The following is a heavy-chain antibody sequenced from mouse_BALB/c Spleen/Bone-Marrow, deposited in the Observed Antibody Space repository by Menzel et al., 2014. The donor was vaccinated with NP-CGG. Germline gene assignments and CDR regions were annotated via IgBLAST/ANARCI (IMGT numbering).Heavy chain of an antibody. CDR1: GFSLTNYG. J-gene: IGHJ3*01. CDR3: RGGPWFAY. V-gene: IGHV2-3*01. Sequence: QVQLKHSGPGLVAPPQSLSITCTVSGFSLTNYGISWVRQPPGKGLEWLGVIWGDGSTNYHSALISRLSISKDNSKSQVLLKLNSLQTDDTATYYCRGGPWFAYWGQGTLVTVSA. CDR2: IWGDGST. D-gene: IGHD3-3*01.